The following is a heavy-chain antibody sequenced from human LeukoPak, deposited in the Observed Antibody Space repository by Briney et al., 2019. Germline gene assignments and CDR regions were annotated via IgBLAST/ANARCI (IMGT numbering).Heavy chain of an antibody. V-gene: IGHV3-48*03. CDR3: AKDRERRGFSSGFSLALDV. CDR2: ISGSGSTI. D-gene: IGHD5-18*01. Sequence: PGGSLRLSCGASGFTFSSYEMNWVRQAPGKGLERVSYISGSGSTIYYADSVKGRFTISRDNAKNSLYLEMIRLRAEDTAVYYCAKDRERRGFSSGFSLALDVWGQGTMVTVSS. CDR1: GFTFSSYE. J-gene: IGHJ3*01.